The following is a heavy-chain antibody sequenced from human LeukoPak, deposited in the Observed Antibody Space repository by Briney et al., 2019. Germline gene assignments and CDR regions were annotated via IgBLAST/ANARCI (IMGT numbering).Heavy chain of an antibody. CDR2: IYYSGST. J-gene: IGHJ6*03. CDR3: ARDRWEPTHPPGYYYMDV. V-gene: IGHV4-59*01. D-gene: IGHD1-26*01. Sequence: SETLSLTCTVSGGSISSYYWSWIRQPPGKGLEWIWYIYYSGSTNYNPSLKSRVTISVDTSKNQFSLKLSSVTAADTAVYYCARDRWEPTHPPGYYYMDVWGKGTTVTVSS. CDR1: GGSISSYY.